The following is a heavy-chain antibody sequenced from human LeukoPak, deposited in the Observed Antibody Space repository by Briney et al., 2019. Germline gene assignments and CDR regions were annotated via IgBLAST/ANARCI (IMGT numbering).Heavy chain of an antibody. D-gene: IGHD5-18*01. CDR1: GGSISSGGYY. Sequence: PSGTLSLTCTVSGGSISSGGYYWSWIRQHPGKGLEWIGYIYYSGSTYYNPSLKSRVTISVDTSKNQFSLKLSSVTAADTAVYYCARAAVDTASIDYWGQGTLVTVSS. J-gene: IGHJ4*02. V-gene: IGHV4-31*03. CDR3: ARAAVDTASIDY. CDR2: IYYSGST.